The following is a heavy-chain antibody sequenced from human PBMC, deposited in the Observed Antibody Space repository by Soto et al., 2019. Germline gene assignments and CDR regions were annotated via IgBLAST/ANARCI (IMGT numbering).Heavy chain of an antibody. CDR2: IYHSGST. V-gene: IGHV4-38-2*02. D-gene: IGHD3-3*01. J-gene: IGHJ5*02. CDR3: AREFLAYYDFWSGYKTNWFDP. CDR1: GYSISSGYY. Sequence: PSETLSLTCAVSGYSISSGYYWGWIRQPPGKGLEWIGSIYHSGSTYYNPSLKSRVTISVDTSKNQFSLKLSSVTAADTAVYYCAREFLAYYDFWSGYKTNWFDPWGQGTLVTVSS.